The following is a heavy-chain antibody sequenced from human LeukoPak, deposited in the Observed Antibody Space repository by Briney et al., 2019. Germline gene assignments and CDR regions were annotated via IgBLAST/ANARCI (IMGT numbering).Heavy chain of an antibody. CDR3: ARGGYYGLGNDFRFDP. CDR1: GYTFTSYA. V-gene: IGHV1-3*03. Sequence: ASVKVSCKASGYTFTSYAMHWVRQAPGQRLEWMGWINAGNGNTKYSQEFQGRVTTTRDTSASTAYMELSSLRSEDTAIYYCARGGYYGLGNDFRFDPWGQGTLVTVSS. D-gene: IGHD3-10*01. J-gene: IGHJ5*02. CDR2: INAGNGNT.